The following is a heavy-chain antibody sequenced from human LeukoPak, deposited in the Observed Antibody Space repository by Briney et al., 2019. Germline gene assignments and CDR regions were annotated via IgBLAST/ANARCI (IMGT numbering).Heavy chain of an antibody. Sequence: ASVTVSCKASGFTFTSSAVQWVRQARGQRLEWIGWIFVGSGNTNYAQKFQERVTITRDMSTSTAYMELGSLRSEDTAVYYCAATYYYDSSGSYPPDYWGQGTLVTVSS. V-gene: IGHV1-58*01. CDR3: AATYYYDSSGSYPPDY. J-gene: IGHJ4*02. D-gene: IGHD3-22*01. CDR2: IFVGSGNT. CDR1: GFTFTSSA.